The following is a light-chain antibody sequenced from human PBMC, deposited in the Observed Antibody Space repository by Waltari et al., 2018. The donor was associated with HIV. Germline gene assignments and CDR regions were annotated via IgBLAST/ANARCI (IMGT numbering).Light chain of an antibody. CDR2: GNP. Sequence: QSVLTQPPSVSGAPGQRVTISCTGNTSNIGAGYDVHWYQQLPGTAPKLLIYGNPNRPAGVPDRFSGSTSGTSASLAITGLQADDEADFYCQSYDSSLSGVIFGGGTKLTVL. CDR1: TSNIGAGYD. CDR3: QSYDSSLSGVI. V-gene: IGLV1-40*01. J-gene: IGLJ2*01.